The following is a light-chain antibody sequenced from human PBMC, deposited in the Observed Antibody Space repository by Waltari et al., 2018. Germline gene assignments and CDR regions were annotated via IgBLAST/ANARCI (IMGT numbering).Light chain of an antibody. J-gene: IGKJ2*01. V-gene: IGKV1-5*03. CDR2: KAS. Sequence: DIQMTQSTSTLSASGGASVTITCRASQRISYWLAWYQQKPGKAPKLLIYKASTLESGVPSRFSGSGFGTEFTLTISSLEPDDFATYYCQQYNTFKYTFGQGTKLEI. CDR1: QRISYW. CDR3: QQYNTFKYT.